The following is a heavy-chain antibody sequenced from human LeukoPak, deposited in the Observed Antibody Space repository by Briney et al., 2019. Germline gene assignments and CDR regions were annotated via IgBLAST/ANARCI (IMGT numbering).Heavy chain of an antibody. CDR1: GFTFSSYW. Sequence: GGSLRLSCAASGFTFSSYWMHWVRQAPGKGLEWVANIKQDGSEKYYVDSVKGRFTISRDNAKNSLYLQMNSLRAEDTAVYYCAREWKGRLRYIDYWGQGTLVTVSS. V-gene: IGHV3-7*03. CDR3: AREWKGRLRYIDY. CDR2: IKQDGSEK. D-gene: IGHD4-17*01. J-gene: IGHJ4*02.